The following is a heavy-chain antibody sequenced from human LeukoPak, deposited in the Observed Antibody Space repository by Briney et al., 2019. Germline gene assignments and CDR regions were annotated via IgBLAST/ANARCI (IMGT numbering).Heavy chain of an antibody. CDR2: ISAYNGGT. CDR3: ARNQLRYLCSKDDYSDMDF. V-gene: IGHV1-18*01. Sequence: ASVTVSCKASGYTFTSNSIAWVRQAPGQGLEWMGWISAYNGGTNYAQKFRGRVTMTTDTSTNTGYRELRSLRSDHTAVYFCARNQLRYLCSKDDYSDMDFWGQGTTVTVSS. J-gene: IGHJ6*02. D-gene: IGHD3-10*02. CDR1: GYTFTSNS.